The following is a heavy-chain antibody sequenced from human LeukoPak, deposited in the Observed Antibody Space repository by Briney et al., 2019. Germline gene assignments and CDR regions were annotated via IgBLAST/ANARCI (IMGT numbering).Heavy chain of an antibody. J-gene: IGHJ4*02. CDR3: AKVRRGSGYYLDYFDY. D-gene: IGHD3-22*01. V-gene: IGHV3-23*01. CDR1: GFTFSSYG. CDR2: ISGSGGST. Sequence: GGTLRLSCAASGFTFSSYGMSWVRQAPGKGLEWVSAISGSGGSTYYADSVKGRFTISRDNSKNTLYLQMNSLRAEDTAVYYCAKVRRGSGYYLDYFDYWGQGTLVTVSS.